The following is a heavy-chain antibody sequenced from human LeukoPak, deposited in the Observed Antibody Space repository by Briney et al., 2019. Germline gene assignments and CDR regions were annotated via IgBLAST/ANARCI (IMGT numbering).Heavy chain of an antibody. CDR3: ARDLEFWSGYFGY. V-gene: IGHV3-11*04. J-gene: IGHJ4*02. Sequence: GESLRLSCATSGFTFSDYYMSWIRQAPGKGLEWVSYISGSGDIIYYADSVKGRFTISRDNTKNSLYLQMNSLRAEDTAVYYCARDLEFWSGYFGYWGQGTLVTVSS. CDR1: GFTFSDYY. CDR2: ISGSGDII. D-gene: IGHD3-3*01.